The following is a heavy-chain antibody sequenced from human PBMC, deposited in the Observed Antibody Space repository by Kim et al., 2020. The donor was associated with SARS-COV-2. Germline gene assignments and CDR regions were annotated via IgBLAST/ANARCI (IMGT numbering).Heavy chain of an antibody. CDR2: ISSSSSYI. J-gene: IGHJ4*01. D-gene: IGHD3-9*01. CDR1: GFTFSSYS. Sequence: GGSLRLSCAASGFTFSSYSMNWVRQAPGKGLEWVSSISSSSSYIYYADSVKGRSTISRENAKNPLYRQMNSLRAEDMAVYYCARDGGGDFDWLSGFDYWG. CDR3: ARDGGGDFDWLSGFDY. V-gene: IGHV3-21*01.